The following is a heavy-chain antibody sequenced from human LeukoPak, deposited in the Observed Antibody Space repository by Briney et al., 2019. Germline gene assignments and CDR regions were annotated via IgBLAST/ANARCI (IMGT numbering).Heavy chain of an antibody. J-gene: IGHJ6*02. V-gene: IGHV3-30*04. D-gene: IGHD3-22*01. CDR2: ISYDGSNK. CDR3: ARDRGSSGSYGMDV. CDR1: GFTFSSYA. Sequence: GGSLRLSCAASGFTFSSYAMHWVRQAPGKGLEWVAVISYDGSNKYYADSVKGRFTISRDNSKNTLYLQMNSLRAEDTAVYYCARDRGSSGSYGMDVWGQGTTVTVSS.